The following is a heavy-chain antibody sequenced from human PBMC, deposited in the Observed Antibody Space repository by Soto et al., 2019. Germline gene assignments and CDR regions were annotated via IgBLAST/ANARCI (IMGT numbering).Heavy chain of an antibody. CDR3: ARQGTTVTSKVDY. CDR1: GGSISSSSYY. Sequence: QLQLQESGPGLVKPSETLSLTCTVSGGSISSSSYYWGWIRQPPGKGLEWIGNIYYSGSTYYNPSLKSRVTISVDTSKNQFSLKLSSVTAADTAVYYCARQGTTVTSKVDYWGQGTLVTLSS. D-gene: IGHD4-17*01. V-gene: IGHV4-39*01. CDR2: IYYSGST. J-gene: IGHJ4*02.